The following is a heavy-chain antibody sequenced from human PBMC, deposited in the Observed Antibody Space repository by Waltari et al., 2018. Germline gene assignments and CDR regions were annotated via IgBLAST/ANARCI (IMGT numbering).Heavy chain of an antibody. Sequence: QVQLVQSGAEVKKPGSSVKVSCKASGGTFSSYAISWVRQAPGQGLEWMGGIIPILGIANSAQKFQGRVTITADKSTSTAYMELSSLRSEDTAVYYCARDRYSSYYFDYWGQGTLVTVSS. J-gene: IGHJ4*02. CDR2: IIPILGIA. V-gene: IGHV1-69*10. CDR1: GGTFSSYA. CDR3: ARDRYSSYYFDY. D-gene: IGHD6-13*01.